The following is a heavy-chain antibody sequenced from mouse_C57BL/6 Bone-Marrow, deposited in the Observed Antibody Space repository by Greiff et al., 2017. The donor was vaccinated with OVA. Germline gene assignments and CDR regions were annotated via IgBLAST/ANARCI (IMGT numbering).Heavy chain of an antibody. CDR3: ERFGLTGTDY. CDR1: GYTFTSYW. Sequence: QVQLQQPGAELVMPGASVKLSCKASGYTFTSYWMHWVKQRPGQGLEWIGEIDPSDSYTNYNQKFKGKSTLTVDKSSSTAYMQLSSLTSEDSAVYDCERFGLTGTDYWGQGTSLTVSS. D-gene: IGHD4-1*01. CDR2: IDPSDSYT. J-gene: IGHJ2*02. V-gene: IGHV1-69*01.